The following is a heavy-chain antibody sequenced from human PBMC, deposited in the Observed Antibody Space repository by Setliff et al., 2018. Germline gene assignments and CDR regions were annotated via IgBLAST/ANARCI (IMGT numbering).Heavy chain of an antibody. CDR1: GFTSSTYD. CDR2: ISASGDTT. Sequence: GGSLRLSCAASGFTSSTYDMSWVRQAPGKGLEWVSAISASGDTTYYADSVRGRFTISRDNSKSTLYLQMKSLRAEDTAVYYCARVANPGSNSCYRPLDVWGQGTMVTV. D-gene: IGHD3-16*02. V-gene: IGHV3-23*01. J-gene: IGHJ3*01. CDR3: ARVANPGSNSCYRPLDV.